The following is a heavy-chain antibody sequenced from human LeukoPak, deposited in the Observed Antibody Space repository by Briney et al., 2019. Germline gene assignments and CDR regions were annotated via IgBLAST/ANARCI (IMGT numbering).Heavy chain of an antibody. D-gene: IGHD2-15*01. Sequence: GGSLRLSCATSGFTFSSYSMNWVRQAPGKGLEWVSYISSSSSSLYYSDSVKGRFIISRDNAKNSLYLQMNSLRAEDTAVYYCASAYCSGGSCYYFFDYWGQGTLVTVSS. CDR2: ISSSSSSL. CDR3: ASAYCSGGSCYYFFDY. V-gene: IGHV3-21*01. J-gene: IGHJ4*02. CDR1: GFTFSSYS.